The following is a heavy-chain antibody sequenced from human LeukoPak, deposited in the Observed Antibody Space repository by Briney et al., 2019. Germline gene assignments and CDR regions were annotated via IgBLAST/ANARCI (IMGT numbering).Heavy chain of an antibody. CDR3: ARESETSGWYDY. J-gene: IGHJ4*02. CDR2: ISGDGGST. V-gene: IGHV3-43*02. D-gene: IGHD6-19*01. CDR1: GFIFDNYA. Sequence: PGGSLRLSCAAPGFIFDNYAILWVRQAPGKGLEWVSLISGDGGSTFYADSVRGRFTISRDNTRKSLSLQMSSLRSEDTALYYCARESETSGWYDYWGQGTLVTVSS.